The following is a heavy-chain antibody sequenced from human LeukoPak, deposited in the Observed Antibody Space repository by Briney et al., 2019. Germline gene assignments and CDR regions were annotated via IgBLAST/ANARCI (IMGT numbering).Heavy chain of an antibody. J-gene: IGHJ1*01. CDR3: AKGHYYDSSGYPEYFQH. D-gene: IGHD3-22*01. V-gene: IGHV3-23*01. Sequence: GGSLRLSCAASGFTFSSYAMSWVRQAPGKGPGWVSAISGSGGSTYYADSVKGRFTISRDNSKNTLYLQMNSLRAEDTAVYYCAKGHYYDSSGYPEYFQHWGQGTLVTVSS. CDR2: ISGSGGST. CDR1: GFTFSSYA.